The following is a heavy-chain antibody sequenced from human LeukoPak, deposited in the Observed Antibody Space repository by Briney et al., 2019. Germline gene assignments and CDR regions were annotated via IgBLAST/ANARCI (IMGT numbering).Heavy chain of an antibody. CDR1: GFTFSSYG. D-gene: IGHD5-18*01. CDR2: LTNDGSNQ. V-gene: IGHV3-33*06. CDR3: AKEAGSTYSYGYAVGYYYYYYGMDV. J-gene: IGHJ6*02. Sequence: PGRSLRLSCAASGFTFSSYGMHWVRQAPGKGLEWVAVLTNDGSNQFYGDSVKGRFTISRDNSKNTLYLQMNSLRAEDTAVYYCAKEAGSTYSYGYAVGYYYYYYGMDVWGQGTTVTVSS.